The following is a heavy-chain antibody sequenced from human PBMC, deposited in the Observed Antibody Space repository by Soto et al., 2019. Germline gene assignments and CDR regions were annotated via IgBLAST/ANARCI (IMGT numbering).Heavy chain of an antibody. CDR2: IWYDGSNK. Sequence: QVQLVESGGGVVQPGRSLRLSCAASGFTFSSYGMHWVRQAPGKGLEWVAVIWYDGSNKYYADSVKGRFTISRDNSKNTLDLQMNRLRAEDTAVYYCARDPGGTAGYFDLWGRGTLVTVSS. D-gene: IGHD1-26*01. CDR1: GFTFSSYG. V-gene: IGHV3-33*01. J-gene: IGHJ2*01. CDR3: ARDPGGTAGYFDL.